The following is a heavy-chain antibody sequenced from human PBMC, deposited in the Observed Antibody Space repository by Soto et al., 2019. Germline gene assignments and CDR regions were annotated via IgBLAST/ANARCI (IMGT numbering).Heavy chain of an antibody. CDR2: INHSGST. J-gene: IGHJ4*02. V-gene: IGHV4-34*01. CDR1: GGSFSGYY. CDR3: AREVRSGWTADFDY. Sequence: PSETLSLTCAVYGGSFSGYYWSWIRQPPGKGLEWIGEINHSGSTNYNPSLKSRVTISVDTSKNQFSLKLSSVTAADTAVYYCAREVRSGWTADFDYWGQGTLVTVSP. D-gene: IGHD6-19*01.